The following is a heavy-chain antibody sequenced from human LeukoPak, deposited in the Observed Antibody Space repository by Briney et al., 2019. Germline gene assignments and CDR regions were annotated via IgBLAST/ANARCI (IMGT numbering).Heavy chain of an antibody. CDR2: LNDNGSP. V-gene: IGHV4-34*01. CDR1: GGSLRVYY. D-gene: IGHD3-9*01. J-gene: IGHJ4*02. Sequence: SDTLSLPCALCGGSLRVYYGSGIRDPPERGGEGIGELNDNGSPNYNPSLNSGVTISIDTCNKKFCLKNSSVTAVETGVYDCVRGAHYDNGRAFDYWGQGTLVTVSS. CDR3: VRGAHYDNGRAFDY.